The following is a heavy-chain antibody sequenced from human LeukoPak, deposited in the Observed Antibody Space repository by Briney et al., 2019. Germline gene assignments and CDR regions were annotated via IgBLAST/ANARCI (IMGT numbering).Heavy chain of an antibody. CDR2: IYYSGST. CDR3: ARRGRIRAVAGPIQYYHYMDV. D-gene: IGHD6-19*01. Sequence: PSETLSLTCTVSGGSISSYYWSWIRQPPGKGLEWIGYIYYSGSTNYNPSLKSRVTISVDTSKNQFSLKLSSVTAADTAVYYCARRGRIRAVAGPIQYYHYMDVWGKGTTVTISS. J-gene: IGHJ6*03. CDR1: GGSISSYY. V-gene: IGHV4-59*12.